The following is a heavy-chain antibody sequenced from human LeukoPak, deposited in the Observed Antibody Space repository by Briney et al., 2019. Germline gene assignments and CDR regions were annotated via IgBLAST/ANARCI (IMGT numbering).Heavy chain of an antibody. CDR2: IIPIFGTA. CDR1: GGTFSSYA. Sequence: ASVKVSCKASGGTFSSYAISWVRQAPGQGLEWMGGIIPIFGTANYAQKFQGRVTITTGESTSTAYMELSSLRSEDTAVYYCATEQWLARGYFDYWGQGTLVTVSS. J-gene: IGHJ4*02. D-gene: IGHD6-19*01. CDR3: ATEQWLARGYFDY. V-gene: IGHV1-69*05.